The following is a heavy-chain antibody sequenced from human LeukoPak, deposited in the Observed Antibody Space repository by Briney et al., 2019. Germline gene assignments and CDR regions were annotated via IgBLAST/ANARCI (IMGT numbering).Heavy chain of an antibody. CDR2: INPNSGGT. Sequence: ASVKVSCKASGYTFTGYYMHWVRQAPGQGLEWMGWINPNSGGTNYAQKFQGRVTMTRDTSISTAYMELSRLGSDDTAVYYCARLPSITMIVVVDDYWGQGTLVTVSS. J-gene: IGHJ4*02. CDR3: ARLPSITMIVVVDDY. CDR1: GYTFTGYY. V-gene: IGHV1-2*02. D-gene: IGHD3-22*01.